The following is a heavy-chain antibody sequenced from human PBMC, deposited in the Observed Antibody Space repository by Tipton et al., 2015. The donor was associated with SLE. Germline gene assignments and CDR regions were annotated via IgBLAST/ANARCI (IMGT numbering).Heavy chain of an antibody. V-gene: IGHV4-59*01. Sequence: TLSLTCTVSGGSISSYYWSWIRQPPGKGLEWIGYIYSSGTTNYNPSLKSRVTISTDTSKKQFFLNLSTVTAADTAVFYCARGPTRYYFDYWGQGTLVTVSS. CDR2: IYSSGTT. CDR1: GGSISSYY. J-gene: IGHJ4*02. CDR3: ARGPTRYYFDY.